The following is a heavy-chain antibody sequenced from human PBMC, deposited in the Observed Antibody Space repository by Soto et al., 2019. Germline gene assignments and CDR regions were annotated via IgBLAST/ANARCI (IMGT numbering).Heavy chain of an antibody. J-gene: IGHJ4*02. Sequence: GSLRLSCAASGFSVSSSDMSWVRQVPGEGLEWVSVIYSGGSTHDADYVKGRFSVSRDTSKNTVDLQMNSLRVDDTAVYYCATEGPNGYIPYYIETWGQGVPVTVSS. CDR2: IYSGGST. D-gene: IGHD5-12*01. V-gene: IGHV3-53*01. CDR3: ATEGPNGYIPYYIET. CDR1: GFSVSSSD.